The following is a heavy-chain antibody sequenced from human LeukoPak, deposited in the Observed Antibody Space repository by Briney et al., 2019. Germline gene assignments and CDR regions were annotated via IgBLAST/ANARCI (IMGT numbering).Heavy chain of an antibody. J-gene: IGHJ4*02. V-gene: IGHV3-49*03. CDR3: TRVGGGNHTDLDY. Sequence: TSGGYYWSWFRQAPGKGLEWVGFIRSKAYGGTTEYAASVKGRFTISRDDSESIAYLQMNSLKTEDTAVYYCTRVGGGNHTDLDYWGQGTLVTVSS. CDR1: TSGGYY. D-gene: IGHD4-23*01. CDR2: IRSKAYGGTT.